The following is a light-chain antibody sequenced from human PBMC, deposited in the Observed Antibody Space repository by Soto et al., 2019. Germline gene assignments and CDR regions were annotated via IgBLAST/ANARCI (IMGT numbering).Light chain of an antibody. V-gene: IGKV3-15*01. CDR3: HQYDDGPYT. CDR1: QGIGDT. CDR2: DTS. J-gene: IGKJ2*01. Sequence: VLTQSPATLSLSPGEGVTLSCRASQGIGDTLAWYKHKPGQTPRLLSYDTSARATGVPARFSGSGSGTDFTLTISSLKSEDFAVYYCHQYDDGPYTFGQGTKVDIK.